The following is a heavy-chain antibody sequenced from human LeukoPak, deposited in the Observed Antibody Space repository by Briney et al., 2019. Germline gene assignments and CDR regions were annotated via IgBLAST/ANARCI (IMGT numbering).Heavy chain of an antibody. CDR1: GYTFTGYY. D-gene: IGHD6-13*01. CDR3: ARGAKYSSSWYRPYYYYMDV. Sequence: ASVKVSCKASGYTFTGYYMHWVRQAPGQGLEWMGWMNPNSGNTGYAQKFQGRVTITRNTSISTAYMELSSLRSEDTAVYYCARGAKYSSSWYRPYYYYMDVWGKGTTVTVSS. CDR2: MNPNSGNT. J-gene: IGHJ6*03. V-gene: IGHV1-8*03.